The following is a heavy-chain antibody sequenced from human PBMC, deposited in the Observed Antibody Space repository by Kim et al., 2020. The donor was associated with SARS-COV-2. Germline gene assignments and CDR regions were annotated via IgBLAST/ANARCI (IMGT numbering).Heavy chain of an antibody. CDR3: ARRPLKNIVVVVAATYYFDY. D-gene: IGHD2-15*01. CDR1: GGSFSGYY. V-gene: IGHV4-34*01. CDR2: INHSGST. Sequence: SETLSLTCAVYGGSFSGYYWSWIRQPPGKGLEWIGEINHSGSTNYNPSLKSRVTISVDTSKNQFSLKLSSVTAADTAVYYCARRPLKNIVVVVAATYYFDYWGQGTLVTVSS. J-gene: IGHJ4*02.